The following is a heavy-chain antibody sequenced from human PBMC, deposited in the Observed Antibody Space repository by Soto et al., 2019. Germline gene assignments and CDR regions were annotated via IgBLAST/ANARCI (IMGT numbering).Heavy chain of an antibody. J-gene: IGHJ5*02. D-gene: IGHD3-10*01. Sequence: QVQLQDSGPGLVKPSQTLSLTCTVSGDSISSGDYYWRWIRQPPGKGLEWMGYRHYNDVAYYNPSLKSRVGISEATSKNQCSPRLDSVTAADTAVYFCARGALCWFGESLKPHFTPWGQGTLVTVPS. CDR1: GDSISSGDYY. V-gene: IGHV4-30-4*01. CDR3: ARGALCWFGESLKPHFTP. CDR2: RHYNDVA.